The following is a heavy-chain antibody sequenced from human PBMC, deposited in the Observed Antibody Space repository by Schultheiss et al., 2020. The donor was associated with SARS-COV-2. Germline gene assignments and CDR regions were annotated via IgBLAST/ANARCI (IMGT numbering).Heavy chain of an antibody. V-gene: IGHV1-8*01. Sequence: ASVKVSCKASGYTFTSYDINWVRQATGQGLEWMGWMNPNSGNTGYAQKFQGRVTMTRNTSISTAYMELSSLRSEDTAVYYCARVGAYGSGSFNTGYYYGMDVWGQGTTVTVSS. CDR1: GYTFTSYD. CDR3: ARVGAYGSGSFNTGYYYGMDV. J-gene: IGHJ6*02. D-gene: IGHD3-10*01. CDR2: MNPNSGNT.